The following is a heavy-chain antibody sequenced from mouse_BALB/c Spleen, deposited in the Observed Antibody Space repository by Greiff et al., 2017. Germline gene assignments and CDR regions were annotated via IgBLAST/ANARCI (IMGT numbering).Heavy chain of an antibody. Sequence: VQLQQPGAELVRPGASVKLSCKASGYTFTSYWINWVKQRPGQGLEWIGNIYPSDSYTNYNQKFKDKATLTVDKSSSTAYMQLSSPTSEDSAVYYCTRAGDYEDYNAMDYWGQGTSVTVSS. CDR1: GYTFTSYW. V-gene: IGHV1-69*02. D-gene: IGHD1-1*01. J-gene: IGHJ4*01. CDR3: TRAGDYEDYNAMDY. CDR2: IYPSDSYT.